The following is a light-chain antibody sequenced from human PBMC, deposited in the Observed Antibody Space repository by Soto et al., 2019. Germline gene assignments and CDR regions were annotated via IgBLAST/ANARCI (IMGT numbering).Light chain of an antibody. V-gene: IGKV1-39*01. CDR3: QQSHTWT. J-gene: IGKJ1*01. CDR2: AAS. CDR1: QTISSY. Sequence: DIQMTQSPSSLSASVGDRVTITCRASQTISSYLNWYQQKPGNAPKVLIYAASSLRSGVPSRFSGSGSGTDFTLTISSLQPEDFATYYCQQSHTWTFGQGTKLELK.